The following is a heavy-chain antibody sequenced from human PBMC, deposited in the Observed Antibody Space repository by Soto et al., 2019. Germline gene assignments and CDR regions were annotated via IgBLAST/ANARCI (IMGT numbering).Heavy chain of an antibody. J-gene: IGHJ3*01. CDR3: ARGDRVAFDL. CDR1: GFTFSYYW. Sequence: EVPLVESGGGLVQPGESLRLSCAASGFTFSYYWMHWVRQTPGKGLLWVSHIHNDGSRTTYADSVKGRFTISRDNARNTVYLQMNSLRDDDTAVYYCARGDRVAFDLWGQGTAVTVSS. CDR2: IHNDGSRT. V-gene: IGHV3-74*03.